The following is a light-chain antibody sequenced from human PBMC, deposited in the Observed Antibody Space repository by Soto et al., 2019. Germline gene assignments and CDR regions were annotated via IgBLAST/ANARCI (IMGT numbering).Light chain of an antibody. CDR1: QSVSSN. CDR2: GAS. V-gene: IGKV3-15*01. J-gene: IGKJ4*01. CDR3: EQYNNWPPLS. Sequence: EIVMTQSPATLSVSPGERATLSGRASQSVSSNLAWYQQKPGQAPRLLICGASTRATGIPARFSGSGSGTEFTLTLSSLQSEDFAVYYCEQYNNWPPLSFGGGTKVEIK.